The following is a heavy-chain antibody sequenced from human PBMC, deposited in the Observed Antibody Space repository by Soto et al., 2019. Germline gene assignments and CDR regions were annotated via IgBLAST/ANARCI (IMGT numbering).Heavy chain of an antibody. CDR3: TLRQDTSRGPIY. D-gene: IGHD3-22*01. Sequence: SGPTLVNPTQTLTLTCTVSGFSLTTSGMTVGWIRQAPGKAPEWLALSEEYSPSQQSRLTFTKDTSKNQVVLTMTNMDPVDPATYYCTLRQDTSRGPIYRGQGIRVTVSS. CDR2: SE. V-gene: IGHV2-5*01. J-gene: IGHJ4*02. CDR1: GFSLTTSGMT.